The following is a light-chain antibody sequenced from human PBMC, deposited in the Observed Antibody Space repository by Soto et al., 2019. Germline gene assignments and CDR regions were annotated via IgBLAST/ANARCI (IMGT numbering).Light chain of an antibody. Sequence: QSVLTQPASVSGSPGQSITISCTGTSSDIGGYNYVSWYQQYPGKAPKVMIYEVRNRPSGVSNRFSGTKSGNTASLTISGLQAEDEADYYCSSYTSISTLVFGTGTQLTVL. CDR1: SSDIGGYNY. V-gene: IGLV2-14*01. J-gene: IGLJ1*01. CDR2: EVR. CDR3: SSYTSISTLV.